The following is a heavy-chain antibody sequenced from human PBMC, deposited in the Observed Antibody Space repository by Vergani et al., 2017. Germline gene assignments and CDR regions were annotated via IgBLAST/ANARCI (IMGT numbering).Heavy chain of an antibody. J-gene: IGHJ6*03. CDR1: GGSISSSSYY. CDR3: ARHHSGLYYYYYMDV. CDR2: IYYSGST. D-gene: IGHD1-26*01. Sequence: QLQLQESGPGLVKPSETLSLTCTVSGGSISSSSYYWGWIRQPPGKGLEWIGSIYYSGSTYYNPSLKSRVTISVDTSKNQFSLKLSSVTSADTAVYYCARHHSGLYYYYYMDVWGKGTTVTVSS. V-gene: IGHV4-39*01.